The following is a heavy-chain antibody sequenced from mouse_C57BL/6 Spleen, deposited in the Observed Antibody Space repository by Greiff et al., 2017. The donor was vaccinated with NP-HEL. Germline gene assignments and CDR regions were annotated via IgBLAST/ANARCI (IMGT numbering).Heavy chain of an antibody. CDR3: ARPISDYYAMDY. V-gene: IGHV5-17*01. CDR2: ISSGSSTI. Sequence: EVKLEESGGGLVKPGGSLKLSCAASGFTFSDYGMHWVRQAPEKGLEWVAYISSGSSTIYYADTVKGRFTISRDNAKNTLFLQMTSLRSEDTAMYYCARPISDYYAMDYWGQGTSVTVSS. J-gene: IGHJ4*01. CDR1: GFTFSDYG.